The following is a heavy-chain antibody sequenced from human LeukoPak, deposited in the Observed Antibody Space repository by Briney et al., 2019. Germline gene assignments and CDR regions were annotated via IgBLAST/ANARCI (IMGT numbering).Heavy chain of an antibody. Sequence: RGSLRLSCAASGFTFTSYWMSWVRQAPGKGLEWVASIKQDGSEKYYVDSVKGRFTISRDNAKNSLNLQMNSLRAEDTAVYYCARHPNYYDSSGYYKGFDCWGQGTLVTVSS. CDR2: IKQDGSEK. J-gene: IGHJ4*02. CDR1: GFTFTSYW. CDR3: ARHPNYYDSSGYYKGFDC. D-gene: IGHD3-22*01. V-gene: IGHV3-7*03.